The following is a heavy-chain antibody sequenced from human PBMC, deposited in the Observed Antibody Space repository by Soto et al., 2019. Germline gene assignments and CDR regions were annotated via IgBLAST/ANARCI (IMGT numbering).Heavy chain of an antibody. V-gene: IGHV3-33*01. J-gene: IGHJ6*02. CDR3: ARDADGYRPPSSRAPPLKGYYGMDV. CDR2: IWYDGSNK. Sequence: PGGSLRLSCAASGFTFSSYGMHWVRQAPGKGLEWVAVIWYDGSNKYYADSVKGRFTISRDNSKNTLYLQMNSLRAEDTAVYYCARDADGYRPPSSRAPPLKGYYGMDVWGQGTTVTVSS. CDR1: GFTFSSYG. D-gene: IGHD5-12*01.